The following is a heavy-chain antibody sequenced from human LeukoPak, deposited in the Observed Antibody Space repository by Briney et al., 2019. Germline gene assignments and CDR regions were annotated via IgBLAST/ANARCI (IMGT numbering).Heavy chain of an antibody. V-gene: IGHV3-15*01. D-gene: IGHD1-26*01. CDR3: TTVGSTSKTYYVDH. CDR2: IKSKTDDGTT. J-gene: IGHJ4*02. CDR1: GFTFSSYW. Sequence: KAGGSLRLSCAASGFTFSSYWMNWVRQAPGKGLEWVGLIKSKTDDGTTDYAAPVKGRFTISRDDSKNTVYLQTNNLKTEDTAVYYCTTVGSTSKTYYVDHWGQGSLVTVSS.